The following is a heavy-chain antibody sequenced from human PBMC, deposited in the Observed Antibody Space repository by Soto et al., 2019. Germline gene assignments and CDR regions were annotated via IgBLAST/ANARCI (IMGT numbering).Heavy chain of an antibody. V-gene: IGHV4-4*07. J-gene: IGHJ3*02. CDR1: GGSISRYF. Sequence: SATLSLACSVCGGSISRYFCSWIRQPAGKGLEGIGRIYTSGSNNYNPSLKSRVTMSVDTSKNQFSLKRSSVTAADTAVYSCARESAVVTLRTFDSWGQRTLVT. CDR2: IYTSGSN. CDR3: ARESAVVTLRTFDS. D-gene: IGHD2-21*02.